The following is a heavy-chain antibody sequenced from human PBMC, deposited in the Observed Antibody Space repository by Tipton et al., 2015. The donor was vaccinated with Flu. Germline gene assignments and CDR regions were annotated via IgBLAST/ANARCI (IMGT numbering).Heavy chain of an antibody. CDR1: GYSFTSNW. CDR3: ARMRARDCTLGVCYLWYFDL. CDR2: IYPGASDA. D-gene: IGHD2-8*01. J-gene: IGHJ2*01. V-gene: IGHV5-51*01. Sequence: QLVQSGAEVKKAGDFLKISCKGSGYSFTSNWIGWVRQMPGKGLEWMGIIYPGASDARYSPSFQGHVTISADTSISTAYLQWSSLEASDTAMYYCARMRARDCTLGVCYLWYFDLWGRGTLVTVSS.